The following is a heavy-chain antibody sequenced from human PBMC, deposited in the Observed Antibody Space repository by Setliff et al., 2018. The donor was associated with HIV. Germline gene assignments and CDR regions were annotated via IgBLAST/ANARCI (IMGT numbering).Heavy chain of an antibody. Sequence: PSETLSLTCAVSGGSISIGYYWGWIRQPPGKGLEWIGEINHSGSTNYNPSLKSRVTILVDTSKNQFSLKLSSVTAADTAVYYCAAASSWDPLLDYWGQGTLVTVSS. J-gene: IGHJ4*02. CDR2: INHSGST. D-gene: IGHD6-13*01. CDR1: GGSISIGYY. V-gene: IGHV4-34*01. CDR3: AAASSWDPLLDY.